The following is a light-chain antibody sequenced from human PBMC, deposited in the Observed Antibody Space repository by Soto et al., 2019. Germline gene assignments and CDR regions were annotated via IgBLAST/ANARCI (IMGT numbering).Light chain of an antibody. J-gene: IGKJ3*01. CDR3: QQANSFPFT. Sequence: DIQMTQSPSSVSASIGDRVTITCRASQIIGSWLAWYQQKPGIAPTLLIYAASSLQSGVPSRFSGSGSGSDFTLTITSLQAEDSATYYCQQANSFPFTFGPVTKVDIK. V-gene: IGKV1-12*02. CDR1: QIIGSW. CDR2: AAS.